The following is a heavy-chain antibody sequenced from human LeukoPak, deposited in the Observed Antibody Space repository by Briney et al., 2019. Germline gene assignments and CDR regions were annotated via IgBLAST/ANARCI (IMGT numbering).Heavy chain of an antibody. J-gene: IGHJ4*02. V-gene: IGHV3-23*01. Sequence: GGSLRLSCAASGFNFNNYAMSWVRQAPGKGLEWVSAISPTGTDTHYADSVKGRLTICRDNSKNTLYLQMSSLRAEDSAVYYCAKRGGYETMAAFDYWGQGTLVTVSS. CDR1: GFNFNNYA. CDR3: AKRGGYETMAAFDY. CDR2: ISPTGTDT. D-gene: IGHD3-10*01.